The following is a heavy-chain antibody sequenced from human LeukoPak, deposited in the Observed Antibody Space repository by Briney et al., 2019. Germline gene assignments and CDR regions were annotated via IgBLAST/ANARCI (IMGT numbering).Heavy chain of an antibody. D-gene: IGHD6-19*01. CDR2: ISGSGGST. CDR1: GFTFSSYA. Sequence: PGGSLRLSCAASGFTFSSYAMSWVRQAPGKGLEWVSAISGSGGSTYYADSVKGRFTISRDNSKNTLYLQMNSLRAEDTAVYYCAKDMMYSSGWTYRPRYFDYWGQGTLVTVSS. V-gene: IGHV3-23*01. CDR3: AKDMMYSSGWTYRPRYFDY. J-gene: IGHJ4*02.